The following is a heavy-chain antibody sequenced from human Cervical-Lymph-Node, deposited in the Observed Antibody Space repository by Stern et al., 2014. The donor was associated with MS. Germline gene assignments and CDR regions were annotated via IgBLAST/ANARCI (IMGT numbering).Heavy chain of an antibody. CDR2: ILPSVGTT. CDR3: ATGAGDNWFDP. CDR1: AG. Sequence: VQLVQAEAYVKNPGSSGRVSCKASAGISWLRQAPGQGLEWRGGILPSVGTTHYAQRFHGRLTLTADTSANPTYVDLRSQPTDYTAVYYCATGAGDNWFDPWGQGTLVSVSS. D-gene: IGHD3-10*01. V-gene: IGHV1-69*06. J-gene: IGHJ5*02.